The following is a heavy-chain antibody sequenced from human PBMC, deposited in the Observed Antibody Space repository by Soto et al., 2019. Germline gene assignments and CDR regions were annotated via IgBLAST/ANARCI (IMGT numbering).Heavy chain of an antibody. Sequence: ASVKVSCKAVGYTFTSSDINWVRQATGQGLEWMGWLNPNSGNTDYAERLQGRVTMTPNTSISTAYMGLSSLRAEDTAVYYRARGDAPPLLWFGELSYFDYWGQGTLVTVSS. CDR1: GYTFTSSD. V-gene: IGHV1-8*01. J-gene: IGHJ4*02. D-gene: IGHD3-10*01. CDR2: LNPNSGNT. CDR3: ARGDAPPLLWFGELSYFDY.